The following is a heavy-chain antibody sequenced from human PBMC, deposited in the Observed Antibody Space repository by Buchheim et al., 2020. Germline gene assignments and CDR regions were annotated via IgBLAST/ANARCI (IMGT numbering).Heavy chain of an antibody. D-gene: IGHD2-2*01. CDR2: IYYSGST. CDR3: ARDGEWCSSTSCYVSLRYYYYYGMDV. V-gene: IGHV4-39*07. CDR1: GGSISSSSYY. Sequence: QLQLQESGPGLVKPSETLSLTCTVSGGSISSSSYYWGWIRQPPGKGLEWIGSIYYSGSTYYNPSLKSRVTISVDTSKNQFSLKLSSVTAADTAVYYCARDGEWCSSTSCYVSLRYYYYYGMDVWGQGTT. J-gene: IGHJ6*02.